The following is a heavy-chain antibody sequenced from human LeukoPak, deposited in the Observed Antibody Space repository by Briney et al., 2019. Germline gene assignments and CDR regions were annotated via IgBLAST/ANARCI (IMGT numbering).Heavy chain of an antibody. CDR2: IYHSGST. CDR1: GYSISSGYY. Sequence: SETLSLTCTVSGYSISSGYYWGWIRQPPGKGLEWIGSIYHSGSTYYNPSLKSRVTISVDTSKNQFSLKLSSVTAADTAVYYCARSPSTPYGSASDYWGQGTLVTVSS. D-gene: IGHD3-10*01. CDR3: ARSPSTPYGSASDY. V-gene: IGHV4-38-2*02. J-gene: IGHJ4*02.